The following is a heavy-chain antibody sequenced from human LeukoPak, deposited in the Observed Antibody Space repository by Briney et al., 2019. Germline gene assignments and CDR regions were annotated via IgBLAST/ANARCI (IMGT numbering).Heavy chain of an antibody. D-gene: IGHD1-7*01. CDR2: INPNSGGT. Sequence: ASVQVSCKASGYTFTGYYMHWVRQAPGQGLEWMGWINPNSGGTNYAQKFQGRVTMTRDTSISTAYMELSRLRSDDTAVYYCASNYARNSWFDPWGQGTLVTVSS. J-gene: IGHJ5*02. CDR1: GYTFTGYY. V-gene: IGHV1-2*02. CDR3: ASNYARNSWFDP.